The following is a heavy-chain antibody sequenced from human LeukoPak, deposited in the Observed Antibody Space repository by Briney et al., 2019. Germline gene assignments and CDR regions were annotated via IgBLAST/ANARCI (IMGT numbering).Heavy chain of an antibody. CDR2: IYQSGST. V-gene: IGHV4-38-2*02. CDR1: GYSIRSGYY. Sequence: SETLSLTCTVSGYSIRSGYYWGWIRQPPGKGLEWIGSIYQSGSTYYNPSLKSRVTISVDTSKNQFSLKLSSVTAADTAVYFCARVPGPNWFDPWGQGTLVTVSS. J-gene: IGHJ5*02. CDR3: ARVPGPNWFDP.